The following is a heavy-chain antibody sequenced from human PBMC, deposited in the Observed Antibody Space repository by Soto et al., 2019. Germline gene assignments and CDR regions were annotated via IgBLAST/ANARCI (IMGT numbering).Heavy chain of an antibody. D-gene: IGHD3-10*01. V-gene: IGHV4-39*01. J-gene: IGHJ6*02. CDR2: SYYSGST. CDR1: GGSISSSSYY. Sequence: PSETLSLTCTVSGGSISSSSYYWVWIRHPPGKGLEWIGSSYYSGSTYYNPSLKSRVTISVDTSKNQFSLKLSSVTAADTAVYYCARLLIYYYGMDVWGQGTTVTVSS. CDR3: ARLLIYYYGMDV.